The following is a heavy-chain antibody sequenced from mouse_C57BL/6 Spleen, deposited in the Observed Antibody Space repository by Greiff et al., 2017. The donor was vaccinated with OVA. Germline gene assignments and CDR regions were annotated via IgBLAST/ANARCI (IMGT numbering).Heavy chain of an antibody. J-gene: IGHJ4*01. CDR3: ARKRLRRDSYYYAMDY. CDR1: GYTFTSYW. D-gene: IGHD2-2*01. CDR2: IYPSDSET. V-gene: IGHV1-61*01. Sequence: QVQLKQPGAELVRPGSSVKLSCKASGYTFTSYWMDWVKQRPGQGLEWIGNIYPSDSETHYNQKFKDKATLTVDKSSSTAYMQLSSLTSEDSAVYYCARKRLRRDSYYYAMDYWGQGTSVTVSS.